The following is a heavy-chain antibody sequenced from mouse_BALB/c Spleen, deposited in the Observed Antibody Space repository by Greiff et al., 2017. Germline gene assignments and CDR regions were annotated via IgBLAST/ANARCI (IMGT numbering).Heavy chain of an antibody. CDR3: AGYGNYGAWFAY. Sequence: VQLQQSAAELARPGASVKMSCKASGYTFTSYTMHWVKQRPGQGLEWIGYINPSSGYTEYNQKFKDKTTLTADKSSSTAYMQLSSLTSEDSAVYYCAGYGNYGAWFAYWGQGTLVTVSA. J-gene: IGHJ3*01. D-gene: IGHD2-1*01. CDR1: GYTFTSYT. V-gene: IGHV1-4*02. CDR2: INPSSGYT.